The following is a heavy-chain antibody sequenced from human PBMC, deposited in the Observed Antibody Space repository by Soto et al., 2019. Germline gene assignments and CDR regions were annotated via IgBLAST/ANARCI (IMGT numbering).Heavy chain of an antibody. V-gene: IGHV4-30-4*01. D-gene: IGHD2-15*01. Sequence: SETLSLTCTVSGGSISSGDYYWSWIRQPPGKGLEWIGYIYYSGSTYYNPSLKSRVTISVDTSKNQFSLKLSSVTAADTAVYYCAREVENCSGGSCYPNWFDPWGQGTLVTVSS. CDR3: AREVENCSGGSCYPNWFDP. J-gene: IGHJ5*02. CDR1: GGSISSGDYY. CDR2: IYYSGST.